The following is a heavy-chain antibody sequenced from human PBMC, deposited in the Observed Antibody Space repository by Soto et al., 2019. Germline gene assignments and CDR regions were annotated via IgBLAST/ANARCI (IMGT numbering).Heavy chain of an antibody. CDR2: INPNSGGA. CDR3: ARSGGGYDLGDY. D-gene: IGHD5-12*01. J-gene: IGHJ4*02. V-gene: IGHV1-2*04. Sequence: QVQLVQSGAEVKKPGASVKVSCKASGYTFIGYYIHWVRQAPGQGLEWMGWINPNSGGAKYSQKFQAWVTMTSDTSISTAYMELSRPKSDDTAVYYCARSGGGYDLGDYWGQGTLVTVSS. CDR1: GYTFIGYY.